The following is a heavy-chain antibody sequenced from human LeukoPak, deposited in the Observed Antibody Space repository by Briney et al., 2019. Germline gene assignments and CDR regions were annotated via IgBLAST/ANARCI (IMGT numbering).Heavy chain of an antibody. D-gene: IGHD1-14*01. Sequence: PSETLSLTCTLSGGSISSGGYYWSWIRQLPGKGLEWIGYIRYSGSSYSTPSLKSRLTFSADTSKNQFSLELTSVTAADTAVYFCARRIPTGPLDSWGQGTLVIVSS. J-gene: IGHJ4*02. CDR1: GGSISSGGYY. V-gene: IGHV4-31*03. CDR2: IRYSGSS. CDR3: ARRIPTGPLDS.